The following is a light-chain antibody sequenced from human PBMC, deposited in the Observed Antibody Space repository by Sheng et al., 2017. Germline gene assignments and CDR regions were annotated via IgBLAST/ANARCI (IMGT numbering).Light chain of an antibody. CDR3: HQYNVYPHT. V-gene: IGKV1-13*02. J-gene: IGKJ2*01. CDR2: DAS. CDR1: QGVSSA. Sequence: AIQLTQSPSSLSASVGDRVTITCRAGQGVSSALAWYQQKPGRSPKLLIYDASNLESGVPSRFSGSGSGTDFTLTISRLLPEDFATYICHQYNVYPHTFGQGTKLQV.